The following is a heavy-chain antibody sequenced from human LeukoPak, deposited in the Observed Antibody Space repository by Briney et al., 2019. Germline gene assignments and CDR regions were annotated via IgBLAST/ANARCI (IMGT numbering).Heavy chain of an antibody. D-gene: IGHD4-17*01. V-gene: IGHV3-21*01. CDR3: ARDQLRFADYGDYYGMDV. J-gene: IGHJ6*02. Sequence: GGSLRLSCATSGFIFSSDSMIWVRQAPGKGLEWVSSISSTGAYIYYADSLKGRFTISRDNAKNSLYLQMNSLRADDTAVYYCARDQLRFADYGDYYGMDVWGQGTTVTVSS. CDR1: GFIFSSDS. CDR2: ISSTGAYI.